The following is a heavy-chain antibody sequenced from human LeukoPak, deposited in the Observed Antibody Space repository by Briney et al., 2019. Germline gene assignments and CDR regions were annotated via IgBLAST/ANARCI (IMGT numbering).Heavy chain of an antibody. J-gene: IGHJ4*02. D-gene: IGHD1-1*01. CDR2: IYYSGST. CDR3: ARSRWRFDY. V-gene: IGHV4-59*01. Sequence: SETLSLTCTDSGGSISSYYWSWIRQPPGKGLEWIGYIYYSGSTNYNPSLKSRVTISVDTSKNQFSLKLSSVTAADTAVYYFARSRWRFDYWGQGTLVTVS. CDR1: GGSISSYY.